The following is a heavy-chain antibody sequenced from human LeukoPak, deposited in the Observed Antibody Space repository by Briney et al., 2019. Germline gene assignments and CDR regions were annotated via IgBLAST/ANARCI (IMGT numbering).Heavy chain of an antibody. CDR1: GFTFSSYS. J-gene: IGHJ5*02. D-gene: IGHD3-22*01. CDR3: ARIAVIRRWFDP. V-gene: IGHV3-48*04. CDR2: ISSSSSTT. Sequence: PGGSLRLSCAASGFTFSSYSMNWVRQAPGKGLEWVSYISSSSSTTYYADSVKGRFTISRDNAKNSLYLQMNSLRAEDTAVYYCARIAVIRRWFDPWGQGTLVTVSS.